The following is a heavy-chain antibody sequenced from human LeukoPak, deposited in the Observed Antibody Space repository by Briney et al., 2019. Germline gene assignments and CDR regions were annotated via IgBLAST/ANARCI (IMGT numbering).Heavy chain of an antibody. J-gene: IGHJ5*02. V-gene: IGHV3-7*01. Sequence: TGGSLRLSCAASGFTYSSYWMSWVRQAPGKGLEWVANIKQDGSEKYYVDSVKGRFTISRDNAKNSLYLQMNSLRAEDTAVYYCARDVAVAGDNWFDPWGQGTLVTVSS. D-gene: IGHD6-19*01. CDR1: GFTYSSYW. CDR3: ARDVAVAGDNWFDP. CDR2: IKQDGSEK.